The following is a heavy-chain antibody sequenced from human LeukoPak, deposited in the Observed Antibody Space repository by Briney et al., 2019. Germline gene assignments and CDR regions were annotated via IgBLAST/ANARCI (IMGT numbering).Heavy chain of an antibody. CDR2: ISSSGSTI. J-gene: IGHJ4*02. V-gene: IGHV3-48*03. CDR3: AGVGGNDFWSGYPEY. D-gene: IGHD3-3*01. CDR1: GFTFSSYE. Sequence: GGSLRLSCAASGFTFSSYEMNWVRQAPGKGLEWVSYISSSGSTIYYADSVKGRFTISRDNAKNSLYLQMNSLRAEDTAVYYCAGVGGNDFWSGYPEYWGQGTLVTVSS.